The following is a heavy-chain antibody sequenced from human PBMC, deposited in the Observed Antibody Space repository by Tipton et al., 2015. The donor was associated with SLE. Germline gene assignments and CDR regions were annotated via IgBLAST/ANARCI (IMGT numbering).Heavy chain of an antibody. CDR2: INHSGTT. CDR3: ARGKGVFDY. V-gene: IGHV4-39*07. Sequence: TLSLTCTVPGGSISSSSYYWGWIRQPPGKGLEWIGEINHSGTTNYNPSLKSRVTISVDTSKNQFSLKLSSVTAADTAVYYCARGKGVFDYWGQGTLVTVSS. D-gene: IGHD3-16*01. J-gene: IGHJ4*02. CDR1: GGSISSSSYY.